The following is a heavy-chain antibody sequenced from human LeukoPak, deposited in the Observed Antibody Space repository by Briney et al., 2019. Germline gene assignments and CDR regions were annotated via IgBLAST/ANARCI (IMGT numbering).Heavy chain of an antibody. Sequence: GGSLRLSCAASGFTFSSYAMHWVRQAPGKGLEWVAVISYDGSNKFYADSVKGRFTISRDNSKNTLYLQMNSLRAEDTAVYYCARDPRTALIVVVPAATWFDPWGQGTLVTVSS. CDR1: GFTFSSYA. CDR2: ISYDGSNK. J-gene: IGHJ5*02. V-gene: IGHV3-30-3*01. CDR3: ARDPRTALIVVVPAATWFDP. D-gene: IGHD2-2*01.